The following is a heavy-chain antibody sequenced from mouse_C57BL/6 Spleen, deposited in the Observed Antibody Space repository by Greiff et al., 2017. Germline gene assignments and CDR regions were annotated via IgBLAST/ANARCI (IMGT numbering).Heavy chain of an antibody. D-gene: IGHD1-1*01. Sequence: EVQLQQSGPELVKPGASVKISCKASGYTFTDYYMNWVKQSHGKSLEWIGDINPNNGGTSYNQKFKGKATLTVDKSSSTAYMELRSLTSEDSAVYYCARGHYGSSYVDWFAYWGQGTLVTVSA. V-gene: IGHV1-26*01. CDR2: INPNNGGT. J-gene: IGHJ3*01. CDR3: ARGHYGSSYVDWFAY. CDR1: GYTFTDYY.